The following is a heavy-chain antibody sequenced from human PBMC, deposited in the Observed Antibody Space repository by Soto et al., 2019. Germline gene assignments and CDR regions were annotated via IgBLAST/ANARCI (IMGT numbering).Heavy chain of an antibody. J-gene: IGHJ4*02. CDR1: GFTFSSYG. CDR2: ISYDGSNK. Sequence: GGSLRLSCAASGFTFSSYGMHWVRQAPGKGLEWVAVISYDGSNKYYADSVKGRFTISRDNSKNTLYLQMNSLRAEDTAVYYCAVLQDLAVAGTGGRAFDYWGQGTLVTVSS. CDR3: AVLQDLAVAGTGGRAFDY. D-gene: IGHD6-19*01. V-gene: IGHV3-30*03.